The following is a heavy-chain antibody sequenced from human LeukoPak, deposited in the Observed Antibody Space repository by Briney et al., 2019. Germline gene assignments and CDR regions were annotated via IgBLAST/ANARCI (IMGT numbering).Heavy chain of an antibody. Sequence: SETLSLTCAVYGGSFSGYYWSWIRQPPGKGLEWIGEINHSGSTNYNPSLKSRVTISVDTSKNQFSLKLSSVTAADTAVYYCASSSQLLPIGYWGQGTLVTVSS. V-gene: IGHV4-34*01. CDR1: GGSFSGYY. D-gene: IGHD2-2*01. CDR2: INHSGST. CDR3: ASSSQLLPIGY. J-gene: IGHJ4*02.